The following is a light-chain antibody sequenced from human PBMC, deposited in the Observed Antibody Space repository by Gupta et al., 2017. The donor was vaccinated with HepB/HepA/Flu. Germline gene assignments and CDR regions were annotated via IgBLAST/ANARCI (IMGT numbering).Light chain of an antibody. CDR1: QSISSY. CDR3: QQSYSTPPFT. CDR2: AAS. V-gene: IGKV1-39*01. Sequence: DIQMTQSPSSLSASVGDRVTITCRASQSISSYLNWYQQKPGKAPKLLIYAASSLQSGVPSRFSGSGSGTDFTLTISSLQPEDFAPYYCQQSYSTPPFTFGHGTKVDIK. J-gene: IGKJ3*01.